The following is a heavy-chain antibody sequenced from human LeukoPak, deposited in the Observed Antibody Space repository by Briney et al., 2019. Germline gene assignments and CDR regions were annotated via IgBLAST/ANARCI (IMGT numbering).Heavy chain of an antibody. Sequence: GGSLRLSCAASAFTFSSYWMHWVRQAPGKGPEWVSRIKGDESSINYADSVEGRFTISRDNAKNTVYLHLNSLRVEDTAVYYCVRGALLYYFDYWGQGTLVTVSS. D-gene: IGHD3-3*01. J-gene: IGHJ4*02. CDR3: VRGALLYYFDY. V-gene: IGHV3-74*01. CDR1: AFTFSSYW. CDR2: IKGDESSI.